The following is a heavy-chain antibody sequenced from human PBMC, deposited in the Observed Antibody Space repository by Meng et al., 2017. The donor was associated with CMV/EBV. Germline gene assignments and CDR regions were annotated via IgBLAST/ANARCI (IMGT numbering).Heavy chain of an antibody. V-gene: IGHV1-18*01. J-gene: IGHJ1*01. CDR1: GYTFTSYG. CDR2: ISAYNGNT. CDR3: ARDLAAAATGYFQH. Sequence: ASVKVSCKASGYTFTSYGISWVRQAPGQGLEWMGWISAYNGNTNYAQKLQGRVIMTTDTSTSTAYLELRSLRSDDTAVYYCARDLAAAATGYFQHWGQGTLVTVSS. D-gene: IGHD6-13*01.